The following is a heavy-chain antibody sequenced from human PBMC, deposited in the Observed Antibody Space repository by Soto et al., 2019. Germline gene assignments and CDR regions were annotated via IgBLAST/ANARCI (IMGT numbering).Heavy chain of an antibody. CDR1: GFTFSSYG. CDR2: IWYDGSNK. J-gene: IGHJ6*02. CDR3: ARDIRDIAAAGRNYYYGMDV. V-gene: IGHV3-33*01. D-gene: IGHD6-13*01. Sequence: PGGSLRLSCAASGFTFSSYGMHWVRQAPGKGLEWVAVIWYDGSNKYYADSVKGRFTISRDNSKNTLYLQMNSLRAEDTAVYYCARDIRDIAAAGRNYYYGMDVWGQGTTVTAP.